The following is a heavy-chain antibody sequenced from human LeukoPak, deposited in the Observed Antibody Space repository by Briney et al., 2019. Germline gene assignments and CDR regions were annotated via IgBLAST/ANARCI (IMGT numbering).Heavy chain of an antibody. Sequence: PSQTLSLTCTVSGGSISSGDYYWSWIRQPPGKALEWIGYIYYSGSTYYNPSLKSRVTISVDTSKNQFSLKLSSVTAADTAVYYCARGLGGGYTYFDYWGQGTLVTVSS. D-gene: IGHD5-24*01. CDR2: IYYSGST. CDR3: ARGLGGGYTYFDY. V-gene: IGHV4-30-4*08. CDR1: GGSISSGDYY. J-gene: IGHJ4*02.